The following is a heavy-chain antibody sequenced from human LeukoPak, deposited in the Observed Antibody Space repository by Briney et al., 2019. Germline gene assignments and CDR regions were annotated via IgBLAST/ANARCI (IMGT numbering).Heavy chain of an antibody. D-gene: IGHD2-8*01. CDR3: AKGLYCTNGVCYTIGGYSDY. V-gene: IGHV3-23*01. Sequence: PGGSLRLSCAASGFTFSSYAMSWVRQAPGKGLEWVSAISGSGGSTYYADSVKGRFTISRVNSKNTLYLQMNSLRAEDTAVYYCAKGLYCTNGVCYTIGGYSDYWGQGTLVTVSS. J-gene: IGHJ4*02. CDR1: GFTFSSYA. CDR2: ISGSGGST.